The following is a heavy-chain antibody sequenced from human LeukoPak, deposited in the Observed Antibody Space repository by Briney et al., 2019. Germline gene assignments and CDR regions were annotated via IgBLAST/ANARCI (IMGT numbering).Heavy chain of an antibody. Sequence: GGSLRLSCAASGFTFSRYGMSWVRQAPGKGLDWVSAVSGSGGSTNYADSVTGRFTISRDNSKDTLYLQMNSLRAEDTAVYYCAKDRYFDNSGDHYESEYWGQGTLVTVSS. CDR3: AKDRYFDNSGDHYESEY. J-gene: IGHJ4*02. CDR2: VSGSGGST. V-gene: IGHV3-23*01. D-gene: IGHD3-22*01. CDR1: GFTFSRYG.